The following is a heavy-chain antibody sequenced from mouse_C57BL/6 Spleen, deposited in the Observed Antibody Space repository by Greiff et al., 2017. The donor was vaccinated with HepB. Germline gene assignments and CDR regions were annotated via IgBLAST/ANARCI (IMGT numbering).Heavy chain of an antibody. D-gene: IGHD2-1*01. CDR1: GFTFSSYA. V-gene: IGHV5-4*01. Sequence: EVMLVESGGGLVKPGGSLKLSCAASGFTFSSYAMSWVRQTPEKRLEWVATISDGGSYTYYPDNVKGRFTISRDTAKNNLYLQMSHLMSEDTAMYYCAREGSLGGNYPAWFAYWGQGTLVTVSA. J-gene: IGHJ3*01. CDR3: AREGSLGGNYPAWFAY. CDR2: ISDGGSYT.